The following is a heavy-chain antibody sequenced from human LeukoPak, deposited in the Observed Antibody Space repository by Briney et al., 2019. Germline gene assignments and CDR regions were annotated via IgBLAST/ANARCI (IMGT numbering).Heavy chain of an antibody. V-gene: IGHV4-34*01. Sequence: PSETLSLTCAVYGGSFSGYYWSWIRQPPGKGLEWIGEINHSGSTNYNPSLKSRVTISVGTSKNQFSLKLSSVTAADTAVYYCARQAYGSGSYYNSFDYWGQGTLVTVSS. D-gene: IGHD3-10*01. CDR1: GGSFSGYY. J-gene: IGHJ4*02. CDR2: INHSGST. CDR3: ARQAYGSGSYYNSFDY.